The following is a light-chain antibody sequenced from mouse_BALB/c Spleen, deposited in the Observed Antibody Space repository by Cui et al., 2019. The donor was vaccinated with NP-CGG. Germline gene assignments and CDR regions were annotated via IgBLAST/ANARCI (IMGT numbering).Light chain of an antibody. J-gene: IGLJ1*01. Sequence: QLVVIQEPALATSPGEPVTFTSRSCNGAVNTINYANLVQEKPDHLFTGLIGGTNNRAPGVPARFSGSLIGDKAALTITGARTEDEAIYFCALWYSNHWVFGGGTKLTVL. CDR1: NGAVNTINY. CDR3: ALWYSNHWV. CDR2: GTN. V-gene: IGLV1*01.